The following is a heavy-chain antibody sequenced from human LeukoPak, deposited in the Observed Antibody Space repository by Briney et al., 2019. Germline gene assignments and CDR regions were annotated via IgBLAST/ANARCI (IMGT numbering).Heavy chain of an antibody. D-gene: IGHD6-19*01. CDR3: ARAVKYRSGPLTDLLPYYFDY. J-gene: IGHJ4*02. V-gene: IGHV1-3*03. CDR1: GYTFSTYA. CDR2: INAGNGNT. Sequence: ASVKVSCKASGYTFSTYAIHWVRQAPGQRLEWMGWINAGNGNTKYSQDFQGRVAITRDTSANTAYMELSSLRSEDMAVYYCARAVKYRSGPLTDLLPYYFDYWGQGTLVTVSS.